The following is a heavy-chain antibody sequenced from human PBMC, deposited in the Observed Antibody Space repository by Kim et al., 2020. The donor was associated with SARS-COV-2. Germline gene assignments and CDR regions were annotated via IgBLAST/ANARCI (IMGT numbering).Heavy chain of an antibody. D-gene: IGHD6-13*01. CDR2: VSSTGNYR. CDR1: GFTFSSYS. J-gene: IGHJ5*02. Sequence: GGSLRLSCAASGFTFSSYSMNWVRQAPGKGLEWVSSVSSTGNYRYYADSVKGRFTISRDNAQNSLFLQINSLGAEDTAVYYCAKGAGGPWGQGTLVTVSS. V-gene: IGHV3-21*01. CDR3: AKGAGGP.